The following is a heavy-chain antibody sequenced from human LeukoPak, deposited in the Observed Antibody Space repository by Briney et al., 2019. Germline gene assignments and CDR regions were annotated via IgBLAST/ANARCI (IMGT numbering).Heavy chain of an antibody. V-gene: IGHV3-30-3*01. CDR1: GFTFSSYA. CDR3: ARDSYDILTGCFDY. D-gene: IGHD3-9*01. Sequence: PGGSLRLSCAASGFTFSSYAMHWVRQAPGKGLEWVVVISYDGSNKYYADSVKGRFTISRDNSKNTLYLQMNSLRAEDTAVYYCARDSYDILTGCFDYWGQGTLVTVSS. CDR2: ISYDGSNK. J-gene: IGHJ4*02.